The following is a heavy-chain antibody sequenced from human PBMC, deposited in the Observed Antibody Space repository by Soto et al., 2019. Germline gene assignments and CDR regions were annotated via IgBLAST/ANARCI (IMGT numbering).Heavy chain of an antibody. CDR1: VFTFSSYA. Sequence: GGSLRLSCASSVFTFSSYAMHCVRHSPGKWLEWVAVISYDGSNKYYADSVKGRFTISRDNSKNTLYLQMNSLRAEDTAVYYCARERGAMVKYVFEYLGQGTLVNVSS. V-gene: IGHV3-30-3*01. CDR2: ISYDGSNK. CDR3: ARERGAMVKYVFEY. J-gene: IGHJ4*02. D-gene: IGHD5-18*01.